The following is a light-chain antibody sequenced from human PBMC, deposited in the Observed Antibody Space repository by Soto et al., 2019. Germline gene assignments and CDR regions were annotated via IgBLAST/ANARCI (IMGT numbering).Light chain of an antibody. Sequence: QSVLTQSSSASASLGSSVKVTCTLSSGHSRSIIVWHQQQPGQAPRYLMKLEGSGSYNKGSGVPDRFSGSSSGADRDLTISHLQFEDEADYYFETWDSNTCVFGAGTKVTVL. J-gene: IGLJ3*02. V-gene: IGLV4-60*02. CDR3: ETWDSNTCV. CDR2: LEGSGSY. CDR1: SGHSRSI.